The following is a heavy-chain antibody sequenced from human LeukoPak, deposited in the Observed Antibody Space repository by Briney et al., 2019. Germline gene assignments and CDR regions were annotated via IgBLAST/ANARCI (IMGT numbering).Heavy chain of an antibody. J-gene: IGHJ5*02. CDR3: ARDRGPATARGAPSWFDP. CDR1: GASVSSTNYY. D-gene: IGHD3-10*01. V-gene: IGHV4-61*02. Sequence: SETLSLTCTVSGASVSSTNYYWTWIRQPAGKGLEWIGRIDNTGSPSYSPSLKSRVIISLDTSTNQFSLNLTSVSAADTAVYYCARDRGPATARGAPSWFDPWGQGILVTVSS. CDR2: IDNTGSP.